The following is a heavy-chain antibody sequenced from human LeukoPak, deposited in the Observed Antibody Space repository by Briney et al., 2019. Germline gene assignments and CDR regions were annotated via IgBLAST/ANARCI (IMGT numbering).Heavy chain of an antibody. CDR1: GFTFSDCS. CDR3: ARFETVAAKPLEY. V-gene: IGHV3-21*01. J-gene: IGHJ4*02. Sequence: GGSLRLSCAASGFTFSDCSMNWVRQAPGKGLDWVSSISSTSTYILYADSVKGRFTISRDNARNSLYLQMNSLRAEDTAVYYCARFETVAAKPLEYWGQGTLVTVSS. D-gene: IGHD6-19*01. CDR2: ISSTSTYI.